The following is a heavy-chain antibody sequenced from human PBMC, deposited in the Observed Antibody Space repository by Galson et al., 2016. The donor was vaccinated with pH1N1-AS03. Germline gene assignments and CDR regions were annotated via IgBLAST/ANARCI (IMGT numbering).Heavy chain of an antibody. CDR3: ARRTVQCYDGTCYPRYFDY. D-gene: IGHD3-16*01. V-gene: IGHV5-51*03. J-gene: IGHJ4*02. CDR2: VYPGASDT. CDR1: GYKFSRHW. Sequence: QSGAEVTKPGESLRISGQGSGYKFSRHWIGWVRHVPGKGLEYMGIVYPGASDTRYNPSFQGQVTISADKSSRTAYLEWRSLKSSDTAIYFCARRTVQCYDGTCYPRYFDYWGQGTLVTVSS.